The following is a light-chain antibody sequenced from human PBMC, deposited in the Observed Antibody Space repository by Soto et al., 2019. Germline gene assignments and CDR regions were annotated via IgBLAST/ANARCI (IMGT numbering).Light chain of an antibody. J-gene: IGLJ1*01. V-gene: IGLV2-14*03. CDR3: CSYVSSKTYL. Sequence: QSALTQPASVFGSPGQSITFSCTGTSSDVGGYNFVSWYQQHPGKAPKLMIYEVSSRPSGVSNRFSGSKSDNTASLTISGLQTEDEADYYCCSYVSSKTYLFGTGTKVTVL. CDR2: EVS. CDR1: SSDVGGYNF.